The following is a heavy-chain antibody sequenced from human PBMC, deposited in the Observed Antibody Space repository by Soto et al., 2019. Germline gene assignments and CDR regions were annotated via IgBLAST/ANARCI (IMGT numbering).Heavy chain of an antibody. V-gene: IGHV3-23*01. J-gene: IGHJ3*02. CDR2: ISYSADKT. D-gene: IGHD1-1*01. CDR1: GFTFSNYV. Sequence: EVQLLESGGGLVQPGGSLRLSCAASGFTFSNYVMNWVRQAPGKGLEWVSTISYSADKTFYADSVKGRFTISIDNSRDTLFLQMNSLRADDAAVYYCARRARTTTTHWRAFDIWGQGTMVTVSS. CDR3: ARRARTTTTHWRAFDI.